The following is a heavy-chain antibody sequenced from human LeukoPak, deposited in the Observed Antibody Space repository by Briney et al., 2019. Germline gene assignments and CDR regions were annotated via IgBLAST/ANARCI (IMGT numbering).Heavy chain of an antibody. CDR1: GGSISSSSYY. Sequence: KPSETLSLTCTVSGGSISSSSYYWGWIRQPPGKGLEWIGGIYYSGSTYYNPSLKSRVTISVDTSKNQFSLNLSSVTAADTAVYYCARLYYDSSGYYQICYFDYWGQGTLVTVSS. V-gene: IGHV4-39*01. CDR2: IYYSGST. J-gene: IGHJ4*02. D-gene: IGHD3-22*01. CDR3: ARLYYDSSGYYQICYFDY.